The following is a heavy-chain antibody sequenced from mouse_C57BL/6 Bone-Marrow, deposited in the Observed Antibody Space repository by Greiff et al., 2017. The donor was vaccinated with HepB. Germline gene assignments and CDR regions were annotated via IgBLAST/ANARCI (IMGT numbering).Heavy chain of an antibody. D-gene: IGHD3-2*02. CDR3: ARKGDSSGFFAY. Sequence: QVQLQQSGAELARPGASVKMSCKASGYTFTSYTMHWVKQRPGQGLEWIGYINPSSGYTKYNQKFKDKATLTADKSSSTAYMQLSSLTSEDSEVYYCARKGDSSGFFAYWGQGTLVTVSA. J-gene: IGHJ3*01. V-gene: IGHV1-4*01. CDR2: INPSSGYT. CDR1: GYTFTSYT.